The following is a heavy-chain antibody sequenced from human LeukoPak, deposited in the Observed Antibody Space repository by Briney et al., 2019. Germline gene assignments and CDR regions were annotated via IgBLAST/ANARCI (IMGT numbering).Heavy chain of an antibody. V-gene: IGHV1-18*01. Sequence: ASVKVSCKASGYTFTSYGISWVRQAPGQGLEWMGWISAYNGNTNYAQKLQGRVTITADESTSTAYMELSSLRSEDTAVYYCARSSYGSGSSADFDYWGQGTLVTVSS. CDR1: GYTFTSYG. CDR2: ISAYNGNT. J-gene: IGHJ4*02. D-gene: IGHD3-10*01. CDR3: ARSSYGSGSSADFDY.